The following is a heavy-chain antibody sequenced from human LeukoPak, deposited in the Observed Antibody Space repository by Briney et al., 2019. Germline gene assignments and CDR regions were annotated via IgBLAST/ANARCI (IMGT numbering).Heavy chain of an antibody. CDR3: GRKISGSYYGLDY. CDR2: IYPADSET. CDR1: GYTFANYW. J-gene: IGHJ4*02. V-gene: IGHV5-51*01. D-gene: IGHD1-26*01. Sequence: GEYLKISCKVSGYTFANYWIGWVRQMPGKGLEWMGIIYPADSETRYSPSFQGQVTISVDKSISTAYLQWSSLKASDTAMYYCGRKISGSYYGLDYWGQGTLVTVSS.